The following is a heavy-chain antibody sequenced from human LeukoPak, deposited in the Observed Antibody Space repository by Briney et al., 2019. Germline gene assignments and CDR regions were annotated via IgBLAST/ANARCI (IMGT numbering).Heavy chain of an antibody. J-gene: IGHJ4*02. CDR2: IYHSGST. D-gene: IGHD2-2*02. Sequence: SETLSLTCTVSGYSISSGYYWGWIRQPPGKGLEWIGSIYHSGSTYYNPSLKSRVTISVETSKNQFSLKLSSVTAADTAVYYCARDPPYCSSTSCSTGDDYWGQGTLVTVSS. CDR1: GYSISSGYY. CDR3: ARDPPYCSSTSCSTGDDY. V-gene: IGHV4-38-2*02.